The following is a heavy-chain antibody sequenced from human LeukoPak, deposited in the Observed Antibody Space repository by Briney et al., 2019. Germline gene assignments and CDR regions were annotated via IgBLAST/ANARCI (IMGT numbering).Heavy chain of an antibody. V-gene: IGHV3-11*01. CDR2: ISSSGSTI. J-gene: IGHJ1*01. CDR3: ASTYDSSGYYYALTPDQPEYFQH. Sequence: GGSLRLSCAASGFTFSDYYMSWIRQAPGKGLGWVSYISSSGSTIYYADSVKGRFTISRDNAKNSLYLQMNSLRAEDTAVYYCASTYDSSGYYYALTPDQPEYFQHWGQGTLVTVSS. D-gene: IGHD3-22*01. CDR1: GFTFSDYY.